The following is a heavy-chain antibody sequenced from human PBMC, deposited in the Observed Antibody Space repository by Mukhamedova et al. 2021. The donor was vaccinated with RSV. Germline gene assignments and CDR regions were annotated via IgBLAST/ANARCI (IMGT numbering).Heavy chain of an antibody. CDR3: ARRMVRGVIVFDY. Sequence: STYYNPSLKSRVTISVDTSKNQFSLKLSSVTAADTAVYYCARRMVRGVIVFDYWGQGTLVTVSS. D-gene: IGHD3-10*01. CDR2: ST. J-gene: IGHJ4*02. V-gene: IGHV4-39*07.